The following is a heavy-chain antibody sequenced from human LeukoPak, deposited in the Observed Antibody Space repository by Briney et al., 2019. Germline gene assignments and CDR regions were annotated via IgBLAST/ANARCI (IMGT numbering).Heavy chain of an antibody. Sequence: PGGSLRLSCAASGFTFSSYGMHWVRQAPGKGLEWVAVIWYDGSNKYYADSVKGRFTISRDNSKNTLYLQMNSLRAEDTAVYYSARDHQPDSSGYYYEPWYAFDIWGQGTMVTVSS. CDR3: ARDHQPDSSGYYYEPWYAFDI. CDR1: GFTFSSYG. CDR2: IWYDGSNK. V-gene: IGHV3-33*01. D-gene: IGHD3-22*01. J-gene: IGHJ3*02.